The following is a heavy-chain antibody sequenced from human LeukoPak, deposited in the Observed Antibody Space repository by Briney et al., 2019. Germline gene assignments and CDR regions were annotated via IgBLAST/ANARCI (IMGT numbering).Heavy chain of an antibody. Sequence: GGSLRLSCAASGFTFSSNWMHWVRQAPGKGLVWVSRINRDGSSTIYADSVKGRFTISRDNAKNTLYLQMNSLTAEDTAVYYCARDLWGAGDCWGQGTLVTVSS. CDR3: ARDLWGAGDC. CDR2: INRDGSST. V-gene: IGHV3-74*01. D-gene: IGHD1-26*01. CDR1: GFTFSSNW. J-gene: IGHJ4*02.